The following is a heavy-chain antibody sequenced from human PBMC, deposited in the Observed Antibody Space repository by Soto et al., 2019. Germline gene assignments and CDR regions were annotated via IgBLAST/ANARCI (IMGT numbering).Heavy chain of an antibody. Sequence: SETLSLTCAVYGGSFSGYYWSWIRQPPGKGLEWIGEINHSGSTNYNPSLKSRVTISVDTSKNQFSLKLSSVTAADTAVYYCARALSAYYYYYYGMDVWGQGTTVTVSS. V-gene: IGHV4-34*01. CDR3: ARALSAYYYYYYGMDV. CDR2: INHSGST. CDR1: GGSFSGYY. J-gene: IGHJ6*02.